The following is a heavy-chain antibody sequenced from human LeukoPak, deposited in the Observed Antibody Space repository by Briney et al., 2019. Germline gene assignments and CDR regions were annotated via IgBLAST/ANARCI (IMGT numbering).Heavy chain of an antibody. CDR3: TRGSIAYYYMDV. CDR2: IYYSGST. Sequence: SETLSLTCTVSGGSISSYYWSWIRQSPGKGLEWIGNIYYSGSTNYNPSLKSRVTISVDTSKNQFSLKLSSVTAADTAVYYCTRGSIAYYYMDVWGKGTTVTISS. V-gene: IGHV4-59*01. J-gene: IGHJ6*03. CDR1: GGSISSYY. D-gene: IGHD3-22*01.